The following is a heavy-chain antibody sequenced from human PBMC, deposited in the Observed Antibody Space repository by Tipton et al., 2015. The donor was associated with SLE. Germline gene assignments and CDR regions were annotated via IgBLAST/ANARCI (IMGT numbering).Heavy chain of an antibody. CDR2: IDPSDSYT. CDR1: GYSFTSYW. D-gene: IGHD5-24*01. CDR3: ASWRDGYPQVDY. V-gene: IGHV5-10-1*01. Sequence: QSGPEVKKPGESLRISCKGSGYSFTSYWISWVRQIPGKGLEWMGRIDPSDSYTNYSPSFQGHVTISADKSISTAYLQWSSLKASDTAMYYCASWRDGYPQVDYWGQGTLVTVSS. J-gene: IGHJ4*02.